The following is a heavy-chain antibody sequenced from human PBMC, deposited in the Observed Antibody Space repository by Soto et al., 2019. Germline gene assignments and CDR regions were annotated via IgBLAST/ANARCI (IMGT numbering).Heavy chain of an antibody. CDR1: GYSFTSYW. CDR3: TRRYYDSSGYVGMDA. J-gene: IGHJ6*02. D-gene: IGHD3-22*01. Sequence: LKISCEGSGYSFTSYWISWVRQMPGIGLEWMGRIDPSDSYTNYNPSLRGHVTISADKSISTAYLQWSSLRASDTAIYYCTRRYYDSSGYVGMDAWGQGTTVTVSS. V-gene: IGHV5-10-1*01. CDR2: IDPSDSYT.